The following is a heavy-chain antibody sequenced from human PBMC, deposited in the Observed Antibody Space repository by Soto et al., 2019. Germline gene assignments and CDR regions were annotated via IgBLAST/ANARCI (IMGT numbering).Heavy chain of an antibody. J-gene: IGHJ4*02. D-gene: IGHD3-10*02. CDR1: GASITRGGYF. V-gene: IGHV4-31*11. Sequence: SETLSLTCAVSGASITRGGYFWTWFRQRPGEGLEWMGYIYHSGTTHYNPSLTGRIDISLDTSNNQFSLKVTSVTAADTAVYYCARMFSQYAWRKGYYFDDWGQRTLVTVSS. CDR2: IYHSGTT. CDR3: ARMFSQYAWRKGYYFDD.